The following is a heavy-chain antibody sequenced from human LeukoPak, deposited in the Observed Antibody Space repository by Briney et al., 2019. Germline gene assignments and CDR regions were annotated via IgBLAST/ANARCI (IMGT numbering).Heavy chain of an antibody. CDR1: GFTFSSYA. CDR2: ISYDGSNK. Sequence: GGSLRLSCAASGFTFSSYAMHWVRQAPGKGLGWVAVISYDGSNKYYADSVKGRFTISRDNSKNTLYLQMNSLRAEDTAVYYCARGHYYDSSGYYSYEDYWGQGTLVTVSS. D-gene: IGHD3-22*01. V-gene: IGHV3-30-3*01. J-gene: IGHJ4*02. CDR3: ARGHYYDSSGYYSYEDY.